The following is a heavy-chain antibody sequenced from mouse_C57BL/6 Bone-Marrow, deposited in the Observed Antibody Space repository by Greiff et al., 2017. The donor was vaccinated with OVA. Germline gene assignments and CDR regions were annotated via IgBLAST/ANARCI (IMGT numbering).Heavy chain of an antibody. CDR1: GISITTGNYR. Sequence: EVQLQESGPGLVKPSQTVFLTCTVTGISITTGNYRWSWIRQFPGNKLEWIGNIYYSGTITYNPSLTRRTTIPRDTPKNQFFLEMYSLTAEDTATYYCARDDGYYPWFAYWGQGTLVTVSA. V-gene: IGHV3-5*01. J-gene: IGHJ3*01. CDR3: ARDDGYYPWFAY. CDR2: IYYSGTI. D-gene: IGHD2-3*01.